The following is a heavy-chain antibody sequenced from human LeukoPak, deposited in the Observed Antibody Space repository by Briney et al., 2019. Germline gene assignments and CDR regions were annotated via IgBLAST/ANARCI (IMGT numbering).Heavy chain of an antibody. J-gene: IGHJ4*02. Sequence: ASLKVSCKASGYTFITYGITWVRQAPGQGLEWMGWITPYNGDTNYAQNLQDRVTMTTDTSTSTAYMELRSLRSDDTAVYFCARVAGVSYNYFDSWGQGTLVTVSS. CDR1: GYTFITYG. D-gene: IGHD1-26*01. CDR3: ARVAGVSYNYFDS. V-gene: IGHV1-18*01. CDR2: ITPYNGDT.